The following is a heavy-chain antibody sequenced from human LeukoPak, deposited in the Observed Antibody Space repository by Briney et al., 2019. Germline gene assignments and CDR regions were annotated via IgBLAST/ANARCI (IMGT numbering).Heavy chain of an antibody. CDR1: GFTFDDYA. V-gene: IGHV3-43*02. CDR2: ISGDGGST. J-gene: IGHJ5*02. D-gene: IGHD1/OR15-1a*01. CDR3: EKALLEHQLYNWFDP. Sequence: GGSLRLSCAASGFTFDDYAMHWVRQAPGKGLEWVSLISGDGGSTYYADSVKGRFTISRDNSKNSLYLQMNSLRTEDTALYYCEKALLEHQLYNWFDPGGKGPLVTVPS.